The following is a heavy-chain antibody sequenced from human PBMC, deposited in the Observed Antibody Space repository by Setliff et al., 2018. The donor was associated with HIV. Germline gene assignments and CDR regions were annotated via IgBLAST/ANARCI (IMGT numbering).Heavy chain of an antibody. CDR3: ARGVTSPFATGI. CDR1: GGSISSHY. D-gene: IGHD2-2*01. V-gene: IGHV4-59*11. J-gene: IGHJ4*01. CDR2: ISYSGST. Sequence: SETLSLTCTVSGGSISSHYWSWVRQSPGKGLEWIGSISYSGSTYHNPSLKNRVTISVDTSKNQFSLRLSSVTSADTAVYYCARGVTSPFATGIWGHGTLVTVSS.